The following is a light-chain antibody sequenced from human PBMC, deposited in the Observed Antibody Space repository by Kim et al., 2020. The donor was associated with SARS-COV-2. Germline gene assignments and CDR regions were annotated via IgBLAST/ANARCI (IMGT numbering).Light chain of an antibody. J-gene: IGKJ2*01. CDR1: HSISSW. CDR3: QQYSNYPYT. Sequence: SASVGDRVTITGRASHSISSWLAWYQQKAGKAPKVLIYKASTLESGVPSRFSGSGAGTEFTLTISSLQPDDFATYYCQQYSNYPYTFGQGTKLEI. CDR2: KAS. V-gene: IGKV1-5*03.